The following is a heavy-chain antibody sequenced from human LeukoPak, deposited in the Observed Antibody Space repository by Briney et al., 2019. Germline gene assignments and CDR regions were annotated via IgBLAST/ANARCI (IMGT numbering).Heavy chain of an antibody. CDR3: AKYPTFYYDNSGYYYFVY. CDR1: GFIFSSYA. D-gene: IGHD3-22*01. CDR2: ISGSGVST. Sequence: GGSLRLSCAASGFIFSSYAMSWVRQAPGKGLEWVSFISGSGVSTYHADSVKGRFTISRDNSKNTLYLQMNSLRAEDTAVYYCAKYPTFYYDNSGYYYFVYWGQGTLVTVSS. J-gene: IGHJ4*02. V-gene: IGHV3-23*01.